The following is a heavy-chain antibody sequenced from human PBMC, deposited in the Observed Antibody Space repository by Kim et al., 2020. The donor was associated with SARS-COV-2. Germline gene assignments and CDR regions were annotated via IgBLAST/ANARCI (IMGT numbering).Heavy chain of an antibody. J-gene: IGHJ4*02. V-gene: IGHV3-23*01. D-gene: IGHD5-12*01. Sequence: YAGSGKGRFTISRDNSKNTLYLQMNSLRAEDTAVYYCAKDPFGIEWLQGYWGQGTLVTVSS. CDR3: AKDPFGIEWLQGY.